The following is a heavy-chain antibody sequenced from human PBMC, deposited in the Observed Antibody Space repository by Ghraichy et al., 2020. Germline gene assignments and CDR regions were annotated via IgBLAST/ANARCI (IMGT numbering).Heavy chain of an antibody. Sequence: GESLNISCKASGYSFPSYWITWVRQMPGKGLEWMGRIDPSDSYTNYSPSFQGHVIISADKSINPAYLQWSSLKASDTAMYYCASQNCSDGSCYSEYYYYMDVWGKGTTVTVSS. D-gene: IGHD2-15*01. CDR3: ASQNCSDGSCYSEYYYYMDV. CDR2: IDPSDSYT. J-gene: IGHJ6*03. V-gene: IGHV5-10-1*01. CDR1: GYSFPSYW.